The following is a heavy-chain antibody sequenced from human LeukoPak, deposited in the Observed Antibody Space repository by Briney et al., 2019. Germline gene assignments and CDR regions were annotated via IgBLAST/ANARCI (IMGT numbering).Heavy chain of an antibody. CDR1: GFTFNNAW. CDR2: IKRKTDGGTT. V-gene: IGHV3-15*01. Sequence: SGGSLRLSCAASGFTFNNAWMSWVRQAPGKGLEWVGRIKRKTDGGTTDYAAPVKGRFTISRDDSKYTLYLQMNSLETGDTAVYYCTTVSGLQNAFDIWGQGTMVTVSS. CDR3: TTVSGLQNAFDI. J-gene: IGHJ3*02. D-gene: IGHD4-11*01.